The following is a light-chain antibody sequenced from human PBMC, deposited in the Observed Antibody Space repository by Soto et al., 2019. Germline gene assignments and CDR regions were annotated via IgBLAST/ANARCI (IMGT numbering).Light chain of an antibody. CDR2: GAS. CDR3: QEYGSSPRT. J-gene: IGKJ1*01. V-gene: IGKV3-20*01. Sequence: EIALTQSPGTLYLSPGERATLSCRASQSVSSSYLAWYQQKPRQDPRLLIYGASSRATGIPDRFSGSGSVTDFTLTISRLEPEDFAVYFCQEYGSSPRTFGRGTKVEIK. CDR1: QSVSSSY.